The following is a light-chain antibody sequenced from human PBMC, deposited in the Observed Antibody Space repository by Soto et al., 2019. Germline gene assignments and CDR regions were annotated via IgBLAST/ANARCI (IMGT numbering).Light chain of an antibody. CDR1: SSNIGNNY. CDR3: ETWDTSLSAVV. CDR2: DNN. V-gene: IGLV1-51*01. J-gene: IGLJ2*01. Sequence: QSVLTQPPSVSAAPGQKVTISCSGSSSNIGNNYVSWYRQLPGTAPKLLIYDNNKRPSGIPDRFSGSKSGTSATLGVTGLQTGDEADYYCETWDTSLSAVVFGGGTQLTVL.